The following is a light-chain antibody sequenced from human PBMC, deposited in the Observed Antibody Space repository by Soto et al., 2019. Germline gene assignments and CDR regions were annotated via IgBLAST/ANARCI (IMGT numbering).Light chain of an antibody. V-gene: IGKV3-20*01. Sequence: DIVLTQSPGTLSLSPGERATLSCRASHSVSSSYFAWYQQKPGQTPRLLIFGATSRATGVPDRISGSESGTAFTLTISSLEPEDFAVYYCPQYGDLRTFGQGTRLEIK. CDR3: PQYGDLRT. CDR2: GAT. CDR1: HSVSSSY. J-gene: IGKJ5*01.